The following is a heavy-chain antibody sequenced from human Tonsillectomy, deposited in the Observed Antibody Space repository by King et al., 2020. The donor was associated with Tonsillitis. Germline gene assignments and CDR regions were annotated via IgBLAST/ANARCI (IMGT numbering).Heavy chain of an antibody. CDR1: GYTFTGYF. CDR3: ARVLYSSSWSHFDF. CDR2: INPNNGGT. D-gene: IGHD6-13*01. J-gene: IGHJ4*02. V-gene: IGHV1-2*02. Sequence: VQLVESGAEVKKPGASVKVSCKASGYTFTGYFIHWVRQAPGQGLEWMGWINPNNGGTNFAQKFQGRVTMTSDTSISTAYMELSRLRSDDTAVYYCARVLYSSSWSHFDFWGQGTLVTVSS.